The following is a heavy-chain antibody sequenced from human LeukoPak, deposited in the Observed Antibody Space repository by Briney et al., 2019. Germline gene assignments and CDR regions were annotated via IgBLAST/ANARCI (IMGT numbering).Heavy chain of an antibody. CDR2: INHSGST. J-gene: IGHJ4*02. CDR1: GGSFSGYY. D-gene: IGHD3-3*01. V-gene: IGHV4-34*01. CDR3: ARAAVLRFLEWAYIDY. Sequence: SETLSLTCAVYGGSFSGYYWSWIRQPPGKGLEWIGEINHSGSTNYNPSLKSRVTVSVDTSKNQFSLKLSSVTAADTAVYYCARAAVLRFLEWAYIDYWGQGTLVTVSS.